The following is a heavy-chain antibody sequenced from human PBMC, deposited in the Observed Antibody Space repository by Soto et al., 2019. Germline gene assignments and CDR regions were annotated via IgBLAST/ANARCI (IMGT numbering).Heavy chain of an antibody. CDR1: GFTFSDYG. J-gene: IGHJ4*02. V-gene: IGHV3-30*18. CDR3: AKEGSPKVSRWDDY. CDR2: ISHEGGTQ. Sequence: QVQLAESGGGVVQPGGSLRLSCAASGFTFSDYGIDWIRQAPGKGLEWVAVISHEGGTQYYADSERGRVTISRDNSKNILYLQMDSLRPEETAVYFCAKEGSPKVSRWDDYWGQGTLVTVSS. D-gene: IGHD1-26*01.